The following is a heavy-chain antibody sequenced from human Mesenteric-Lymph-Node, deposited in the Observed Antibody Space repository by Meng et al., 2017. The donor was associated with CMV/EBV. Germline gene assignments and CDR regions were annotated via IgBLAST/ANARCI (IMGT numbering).Heavy chain of an antibody. CDR3: AKDFERYCSSTSCFYFDY. D-gene: IGHD2-2*01. Sequence: GGSLRLSCAASGFTFSSYAMHWVRQAQGKGLEWVAVISYDGSNKYYADSVKGRFTISRDNSKNTLYLQMNSLRAEDTAVYYCAKDFERYCSSTSCFYFDYWGQGTLVIVSS. V-gene: IGHV3-30*04. CDR1: GFTFSSYA. CDR2: ISYDGSNK. J-gene: IGHJ4*02.